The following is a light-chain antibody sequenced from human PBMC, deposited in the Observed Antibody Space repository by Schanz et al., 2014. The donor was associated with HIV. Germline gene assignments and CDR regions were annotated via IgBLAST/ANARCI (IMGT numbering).Light chain of an antibody. CDR2: KAS. V-gene: IGKV1-5*03. CDR3: QHYYSDPYT. CDR1: QSIGNS. Sequence: IQMTQSPATLYASVGDRVTITCRTSQSIGNSLAWLQQKPGRAPKVLIYKASTLESGVPSTFRGSGSGTDCTLNISSLQPDDFATYYCQHYYSDPYTFGQGTEVEIK. J-gene: IGKJ2*01.